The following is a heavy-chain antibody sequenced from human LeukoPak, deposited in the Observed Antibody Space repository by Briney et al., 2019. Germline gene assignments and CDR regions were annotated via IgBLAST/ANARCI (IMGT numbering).Heavy chain of an antibody. CDR3: ARAGALWFGELYHY. Sequence: GGSLRLSCAASGFTFSSYWMSWVRQAPGKGLEWVANIKQDGSEKYYVDSVKGRFTMSRDNAKNSLYLQMNSLRAEDTAVYYCARAGALWFGELYHYWGQGTLVTVSS. V-gene: IGHV3-7*01. J-gene: IGHJ4*02. D-gene: IGHD3-10*01. CDR1: GFTFSSYW. CDR2: IKQDGSEK.